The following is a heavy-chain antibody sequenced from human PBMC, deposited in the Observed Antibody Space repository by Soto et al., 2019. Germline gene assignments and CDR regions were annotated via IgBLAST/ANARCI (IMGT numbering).Heavy chain of an antibody. CDR2: IYYSGTT. J-gene: IGHJ4*02. Sequence: QILSLNCTVCDGCICSGGYYWSWIRQHPGKGLEWFGYIYYSGTTYYNPSLKSRVTISVDTSKNQFSLKLSSVTAADTAVYYCARLTQGYCSGGRCESTTRTFDYWGQGTLVTSPQ. D-gene: IGHD2-15*01. V-gene: IGHV4-31*03. CDR1: DGCICSGGYY. CDR3: ARLTQGYCSGGRCESTTRTFDY.